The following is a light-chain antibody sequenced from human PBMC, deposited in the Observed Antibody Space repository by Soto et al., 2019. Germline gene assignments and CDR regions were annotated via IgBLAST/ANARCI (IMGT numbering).Light chain of an antibody. V-gene: IGKV1-5*03. CDR3: QQYSKEST. CDR2: KAS. Sequence: DVEMTQSPSTLPTSIGDRVTINCRASQNVSTWLAWYQQKPGKAPKLLIYKASRLDSGVPSRFSASGSGTDFTLSIYGLQSDDLATYFCQQYSKESTFGQGTKLEIK. J-gene: IGKJ2*01. CDR1: QNVSTW.